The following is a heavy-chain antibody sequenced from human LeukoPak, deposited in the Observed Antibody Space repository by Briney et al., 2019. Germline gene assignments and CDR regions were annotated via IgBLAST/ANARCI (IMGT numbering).Heavy chain of an antibody. V-gene: IGHV3-48*01. CDR2: ISASGSNI. D-gene: IGHD1-1*01. CDR1: GFPFTSYS. J-gene: IGHJ4*02. CDR3: VRVKGTYFDF. Sequence: GGSLTLSCAVSGFPFTSYSMNWVRQAPGKGLEWVSYISASGSNIYYLDAVKGRFTVSRDSAMSSLFLQMDRPRAEDTAIYYCVRVKGTYFDFWGQGGLAAVSS.